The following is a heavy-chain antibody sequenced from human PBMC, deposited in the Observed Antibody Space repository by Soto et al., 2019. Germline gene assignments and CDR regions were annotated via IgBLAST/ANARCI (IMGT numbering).Heavy chain of an antibody. Sequence: PSETLSLTCTVSGGSISSYYRSWIRQPPGKGLEWIGYIYYSGRTNYNPSLKSRVTISVDTSKNQFSLKLSSVTAADTAVYYCARGYCSSTICYIWDNWFDPWGQGTLVTVSS. V-gene: IGHV4-59*01. CDR1: GGSISSYY. D-gene: IGHD2-2*02. CDR3: ARGYCSSTICYIWDNWFDP. J-gene: IGHJ5*02. CDR2: IYYSGRT.